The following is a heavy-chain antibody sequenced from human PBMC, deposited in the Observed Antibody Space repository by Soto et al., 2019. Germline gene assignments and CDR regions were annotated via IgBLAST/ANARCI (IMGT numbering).Heavy chain of an antibody. Sequence: RASVKVSCKASGYTFTGYYMHWVRQAPGQGLEWMGWINPNSGGTNYAQKFQGRVTMTRDTSISTDYMELSRLRSDDTAVYYCARDRIAAAGTDHYSYYGMDVWGQGTTVTVSS. CDR3: ARDRIAAAGTDHYSYYGMDV. CDR1: GYTFTGYY. CDR2: INPNSGGT. J-gene: IGHJ6*02. V-gene: IGHV1-2*02. D-gene: IGHD6-13*01.